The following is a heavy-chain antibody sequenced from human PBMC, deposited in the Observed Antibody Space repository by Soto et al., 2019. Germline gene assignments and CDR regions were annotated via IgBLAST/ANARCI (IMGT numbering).Heavy chain of an antibody. CDR2: IYYSGGT. V-gene: IGHV4-39*01. J-gene: IGHJ4*02. Sequence: QLQLQESGPGLVKPSETLSLTCTVSGGSISSSSYYWGWIRQPPGKGLEWIGSIYYSGGTYYNPSLKSRVTISVDTSKNQFSLKLSSVTAADTAVYYCARAPGIAAVSSDYWGQGTLVTVSS. CDR3: ARAPGIAAVSSDY. D-gene: IGHD6-13*01. CDR1: GGSISSSSYY.